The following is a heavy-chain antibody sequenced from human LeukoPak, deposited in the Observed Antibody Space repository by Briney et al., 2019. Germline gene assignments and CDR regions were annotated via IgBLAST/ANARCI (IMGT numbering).Heavy chain of an antibody. CDR1: GLTFRNYW. CDR2: INSDGSDT. J-gene: IGHJ4*02. V-gene: IGHV3-74*01. Sequence: QPGGSLRLSCAASGLTFRNYWMHWVRQAPGKGLVWVSRINSDGSDTTYADSVKGRFTISRDNSKNTLYLQMNSLRAEDTAVYYSAVGSYLGRNFDYWGQGTLVTVSS. CDR3: AVGSYLGRNFDY. D-gene: IGHD1-26*01.